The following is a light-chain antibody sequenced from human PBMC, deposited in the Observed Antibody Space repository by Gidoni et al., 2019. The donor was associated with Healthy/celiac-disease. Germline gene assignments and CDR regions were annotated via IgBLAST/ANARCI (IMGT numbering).Light chain of an antibody. V-gene: IGKV1-6*01. CDR2: AAS. CDR1: QGIRND. CDR3: LQDYNYPYP. Sequence: AIQMTQSPSSLSASVGDRVTITCRASQGIRNDLGWYQQKQGKAPKLLIYAASSLQSGVPPRFSGSGSGTEFTLTLRSLQTEHLATYYCLQDYNYPYPFGQGTQLEIK. J-gene: IGKJ2*01.